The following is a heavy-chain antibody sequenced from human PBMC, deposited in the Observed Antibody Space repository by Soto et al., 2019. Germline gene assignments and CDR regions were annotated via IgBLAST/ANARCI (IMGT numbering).Heavy chain of an antibody. V-gene: IGHV4-61*01. D-gene: IGHD3-22*01. CDR1: GGSVSSGSYY. CDR3: ARAPYYYDSSGYDY. J-gene: IGHJ4*02. CDR2: IYYSGST. Sequence: SETLSLTCTVSGGSVSSGSYYWSWIRQPPGKGLEWIGYIYYSGSTNYNPSLKSRVTISVDTSKNQFSLKLSSVTAADTAVYYCARAPYYYDSSGYDYWGQGTLVTVSS.